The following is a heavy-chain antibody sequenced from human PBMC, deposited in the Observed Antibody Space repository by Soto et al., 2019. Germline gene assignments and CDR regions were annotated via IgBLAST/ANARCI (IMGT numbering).Heavy chain of an antibody. CDR1: GGSTKKNY. D-gene: IGHD6-19*01. CDR3: ARDREEQWAIRANWFDP. J-gene: IGHJ5*02. CDR2: IHYSGNT. V-gene: IGHV4-59*01. Sequence: QVQLQESGPGLVKPSETLSLICSVSGGSTKKNYWNWIRQTPGKGLEWIGSIHYSGNTNYNPSLKSRVTMSIDASKDQFSLKVTSVTAADTAVYFCARDREEQWAIRANWFDPWGQGILVTVSS.